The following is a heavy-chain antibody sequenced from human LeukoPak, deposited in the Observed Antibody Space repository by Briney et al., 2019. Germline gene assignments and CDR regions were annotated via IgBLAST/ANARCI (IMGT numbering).Heavy chain of an antibody. D-gene: IGHD3-22*01. CDR2: ISNSSSYI. Sequence: GGSLRLSCAASGFTFSSYSMNWVRQAPGKGLEWVSSISNSSSYIYYADSVKGRFTISRDNAKNSLYLQMNSLRAEDTAVYYCAREGLSDDSSGYYYWGQGTLVTASS. CDR1: GFTFSSYS. V-gene: IGHV3-21*01. CDR3: AREGLSDDSSGYYY. J-gene: IGHJ4*02.